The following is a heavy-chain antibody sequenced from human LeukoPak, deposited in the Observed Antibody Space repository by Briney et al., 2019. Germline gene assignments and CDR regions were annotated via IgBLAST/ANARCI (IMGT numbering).Heavy chain of an antibody. J-gene: IGHJ5*02. D-gene: IGHD2-15*01. CDR3: AREGSGTAWFDP. V-gene: IGHV1-3*01. CDR1: GYTFTSYA. CDR2: INAGNGNT. Sequence: ASVKVSCKASGYTFTSYAMHWVRQAPGQRLEWMGWINAGNGNTKYSQKFQGRVTITRDTSASTAYMELSRLRSDDTAVYYCAREGSGTAWFDPWGQGTLVTVSS.